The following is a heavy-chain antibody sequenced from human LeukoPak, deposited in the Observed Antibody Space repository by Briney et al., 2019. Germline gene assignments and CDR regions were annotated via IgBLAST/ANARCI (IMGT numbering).Heavy chain of an antibody. J-gene: IGHJ4*02. CDR2: ISWNSGSI. CDR1: GFSFDDYV. V-gene: IGHV3-9*01. Sequence: PGGSLRLSCAASGFSFDDYVMHWVRQAPGKGLEWVSGISWNSGSIGYADSVKGRFTTSRDNAKNSLYLQMNSLRAEDTAVYYCAKARGGWYTSDLFDYWGQGTLVTVSS. D-gene: IGHD6-19*01. CDR3: AKARGGWYTSDLFDY.